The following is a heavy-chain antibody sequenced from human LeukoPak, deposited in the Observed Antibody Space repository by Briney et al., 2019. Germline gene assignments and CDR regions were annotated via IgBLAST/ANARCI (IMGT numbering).Heavy chain of an antibody. CDR1: GYTLTELS. CDR2: FDPEDGET. J-gene: IGHJ4*02. V-gene: IGHV1-24*01. D-gene: IGHD6-19*01. CDR3: ATVASGWYSNFDY. Sequence: ASVKVSCKVSGYTLTELSIHWVRQAPGKGLEWMGGFDPEDGETIYAQKFQGRVTLTEDTSTDTAYMELSSLRSEDTAVYYCATVASGWYSNFDYWGQGTLVTVSS.